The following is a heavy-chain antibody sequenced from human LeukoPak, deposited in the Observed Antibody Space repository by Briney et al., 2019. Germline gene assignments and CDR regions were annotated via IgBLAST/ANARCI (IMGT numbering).Heavy chain of an antibody. J-gene: IGHJ4*02. V-gene: IGHV3-15*01. D-gene: IGHD6-19*01. CDR2: VKSETDGGTT. CDR3: TTERRESSGWYNWCFDY. Sequence: GGSLRLSCEVSGFTFRSAYMSWVRQAPGRGLEWVCRVKSETDGGTTDYGAPVKGRFTISRDDSTDTLYLQMNNLKNEDTAVYYCTTERRESSGWYNWCFDYWGQGTLVTVSS. CDR1: GFTFRSAY.